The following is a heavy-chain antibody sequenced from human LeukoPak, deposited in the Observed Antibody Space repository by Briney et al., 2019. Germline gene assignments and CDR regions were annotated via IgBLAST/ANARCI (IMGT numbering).Heavy chain of an antibody. D-gene: IGHD1-20*01. CDR3: ARINWNYFDY. CDR1: GGSISGYY. J-gene: IGHJ4*02. Sequence: SETLSLTCTVSGGSISGYYWSWIRQPPGKGLEWIGYIYYSGNTNYNPSLKSRLTMSADRSRNQFSLKLSSVTAADTAVYYCARINWNYFDYWGQGILVTVSS. V-gene: IGHV4-59*08. CDR2: IYYSGNT.